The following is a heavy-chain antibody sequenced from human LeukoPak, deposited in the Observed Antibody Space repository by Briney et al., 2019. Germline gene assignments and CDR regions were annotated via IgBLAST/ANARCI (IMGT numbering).Heavy chain of an antibody. CDR1: GGSISSSSYY. Sequence: SETLSLTCTVSGGSISSSSYYWGWIRQPPGKGLEWIGSIYYSGSTYYNPSLKSRVTISVDTSKNQLSLKLSSVTAADTAVYYCARGRLGELSLDYWGQGTLVTVSS. D-gene: IGHD3-16*02. V-gene: IGHV4-39*07. J-gene: IGHJ4*02. CDR2: IYYSGST. CDR3: ARGRLGELSLDY.